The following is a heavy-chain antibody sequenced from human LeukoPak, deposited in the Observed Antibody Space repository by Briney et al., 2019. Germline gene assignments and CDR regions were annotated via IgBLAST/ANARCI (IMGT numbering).Heavy chain of an antibody. Sequence: SETLSLTCGVYGGTFSGYYCSWIRQPPGKGLEWIGEINHSGSTNYNPSLKSRVTISVDTSKNQFSLKLTSVTAADTAVYYCARGRKFITYYYDSSGYYYSYWGQGTLVTVSS. CDR3: ARGRKFITYYYDSSGYYYSY. CDR1: GGTFSGYY. J-gene: IGHJ4*02. CDR2: INHSGST. D-gene: IGHD3-22*01. V-gene: IGHV4-34*01.